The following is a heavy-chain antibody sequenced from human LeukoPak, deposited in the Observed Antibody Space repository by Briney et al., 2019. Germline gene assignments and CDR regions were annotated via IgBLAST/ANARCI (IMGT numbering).Heavy chain of an antibody. D-gene: IGHD2-2*01. V-gene: IGHV3-21*01. J-gene: IGHJ4*02. CDR1: GFTVSSNY. Sequence: GGSLRLSCAASGFTVSSNYMNWVRQAPGRGLEWVSSISSSSSDIFYAVSVKGRFTISRDNAKNSLYLQMNSLRAEDTAVYFCAEFAHCSGSTCYGVDYWGQEIPVTVSS. CDR2: ISSSSSDI. CDR3: AEFAHCSGSTCYGVDY.